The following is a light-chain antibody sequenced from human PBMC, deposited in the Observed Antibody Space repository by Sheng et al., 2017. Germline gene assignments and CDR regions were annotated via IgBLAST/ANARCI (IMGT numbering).Light chain of an antibody. CDR3: SSYTSSSHVV. V-gene: IGLV2-11*01. CDR2: NVI. Sequence: QSALTQPRSVSGSPGQSVTISCTGTSSDVGTYNYVSWYQQHPGKAPKVMIYNVILRPSGVPDRFSASKSGNTASLTISGLQAEDEADYYCSSYTSSSHVVFGGGTKLTVL. J-gene: IGLJ2*01. CDR1: SSDVGTYNY.